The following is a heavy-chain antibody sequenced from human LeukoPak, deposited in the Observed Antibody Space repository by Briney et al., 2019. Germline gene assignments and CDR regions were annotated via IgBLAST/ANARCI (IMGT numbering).Heavy chain of an antibody. Sequence: SETLSLTCAVYGGSFSGYYWSWIRQPPGKGLEWIGEINHSGSTNYNPSLKSRVTISVDTSKNKFSLKLSSVTAADTAVYYCARQGVDTPKIEDYNWFDPWGQGTLVTVSS. CDR3: ARQGVDTPKIEDYNWFDP. D-gene: IGHD5-18*01. V-gene: IGHV4-34*01. CDR2: INHSGST. CDR1: GGSFSGYY. J-gene: IGHJ5*02.